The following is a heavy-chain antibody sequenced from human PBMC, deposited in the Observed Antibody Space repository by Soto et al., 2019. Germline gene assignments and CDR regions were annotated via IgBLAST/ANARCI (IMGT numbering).Heavy chain of an antibody. CDR1: AFTFSSYW. D-gene: IGHD4-17*01. V-gene: IGHV3-7*03. Sequence: ESGGGFVQPGGYLRLSCAASAFTFSSYWMSWFRQAPGKGLEWVANIKQDGSEKYYVDSVKGRFTISRDNAKNSLYLQMNSLRAEDTAVYYCARGTTVTTFPYWGQGTLVTVS. J-gene: IGHJ4*02. CDR2: IKQDGSEK. CDR3: ARGTTVTTFPY.